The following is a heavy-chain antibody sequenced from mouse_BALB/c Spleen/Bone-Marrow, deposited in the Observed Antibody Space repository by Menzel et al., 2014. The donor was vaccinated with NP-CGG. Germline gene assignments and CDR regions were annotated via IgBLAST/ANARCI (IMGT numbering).Heavy chain of an antibody. V-gene: IGHV14-3*02. J-gene: IGHJ3*01. CDR2: IDPANGNT. CDR3: APYYYGSSLFAY. Sequence: VPVKQSGAELVKPGASVKLSCTAFGFNIKDTYMHWVKQRPEQGPEWIGWIDPANGNTKYDPKFQGKATITANTSSNTAYLQLSSLTSEDTAVYYCAPYYYGSSLFAYWGQGTLVTVSA. D-gene: IGHD1-1*01. CDR1: GFNIKDTY.